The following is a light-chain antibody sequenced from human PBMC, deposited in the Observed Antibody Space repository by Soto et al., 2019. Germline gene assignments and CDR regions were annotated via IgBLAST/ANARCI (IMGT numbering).Light chain of an antibody. CDR3: WSYAGSSTFV. CDR2: EGS. CDR1: SSDVGSYNL. Sequence: QSALTQPASVSGSPGQSITISCTGASSDVGSYNLVSWYQQHPGKAPKLMIYEGSKRPSGVSNRFSGSKSGNTASLTISGLQTEDEADYYCWSYAGSSTFVFGGGTKVTVL. V-gene: IGLV2-23*03. J-gene: IGLJ3*02.